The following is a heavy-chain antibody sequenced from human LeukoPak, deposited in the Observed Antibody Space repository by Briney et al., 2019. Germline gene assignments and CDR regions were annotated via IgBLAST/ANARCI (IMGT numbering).Heavy chain of an antibody. J-gene: IGHJ4*02. CDR3: ARDGYTFGGVKTRFDF. Sequence: EASVKVSCKASGYTFTNYGISWVRQAPGQGLEWMGWISAYNGDTKYAQKLQGRVTMTTDTSTSTANLELRSLRSDDTAVYYCARDGYTFGGVKTRFDFWGQGTLVTVSS. CDR1: GYTFTNYG. V-gene: IGHV1-18*01. CDR2: ISAYNGDT. D-gene: IGHD3-16*01.